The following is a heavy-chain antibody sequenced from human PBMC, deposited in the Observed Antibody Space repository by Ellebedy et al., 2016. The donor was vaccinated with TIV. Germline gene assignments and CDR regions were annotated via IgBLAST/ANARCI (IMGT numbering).Heavy chain of an antibody. CDR3: ARGLGWLQRDSDY. V-gene: IGHV1-2*02. Sequence: AASVKVSCKASGYTFTDYYLHWARQAPGQGLEWMGRINPDRGDTDYAQKYQGRITMTRDTSITTASMELMSLRSDDTAIYYCARGLGWLQRDSDYWGQGTLVTVSS. CDR1: GYTFTDYY. J-gene: IGHJ4*02. CDR2: INPDRGDT. D-gene: IGHD5-24*01.